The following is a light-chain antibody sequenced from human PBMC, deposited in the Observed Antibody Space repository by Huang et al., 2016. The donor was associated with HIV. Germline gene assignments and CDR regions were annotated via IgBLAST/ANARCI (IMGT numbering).Light chain of an antibody. CDR2: GAS. V-gene: IGKV3-15*01. CDR3: HQYTKWPSWT. Sequence: IVLTQSPGTLIVSPGERATLTCRASQSVSSNLAWYQQKPGQTPRLLIYGASARATGIPARVSGSGSGTEFTLTISSLQSEDFGVYYCHQYTKWPSWTFGQGTKVEIK. J-gene: IGKJ1*01. CDR1: QSVSSN.